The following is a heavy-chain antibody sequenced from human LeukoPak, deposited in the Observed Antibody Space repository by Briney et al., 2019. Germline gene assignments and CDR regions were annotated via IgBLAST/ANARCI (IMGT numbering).Heavy chain of an antibody. J-gene: IGHJ6*02. CDR1: GGSVSSGSYY. V-gene: IGHV4-61*01. CDR3: ANRRRASRGYGMDV. CDR2: IYYSGST. D-gene: IGHD1-1*01. Sequence: SETLSLTCTVSGGSVSSGSYYWSWIRQPPGKGLEWIGYIYYSGSTNYNPSLKSRVTISVDTSKNQFSLKLSSVTAADTAVYYCANRRRASRGYGMDVWGQGITVTVSS.